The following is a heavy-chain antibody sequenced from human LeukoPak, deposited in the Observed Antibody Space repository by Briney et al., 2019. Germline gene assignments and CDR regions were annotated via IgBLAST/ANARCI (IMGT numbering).Heavy chain of an antibody. J-gene: IGHJ4*02. D-gene: IGHD3-10*01. V-gene: IGHV1-69*13. CDR1: GGTFSSYA. Sequence: GASVKVSCKASGGTFSSYAISWVRQAPGQGLEWMGGIIPIFGTANYAQKFQGRVTITADESTSTAYMELSSLRSEDTAVYYCARDGGGDGSGTYAPGDYWGQGTLVTVSS. CDR3: ARDGGGDGSGTYAPGDY. CDR2: IIPIFGTA.